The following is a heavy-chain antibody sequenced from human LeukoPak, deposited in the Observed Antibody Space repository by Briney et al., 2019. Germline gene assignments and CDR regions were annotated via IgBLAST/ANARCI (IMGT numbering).Heavy chain of an antibody. CDR2: IIPIFGTA. CDR1: GGTFSSYA. V-gene: IGHV1-69*05. CDR3: AKSDCGSDGCKLLNY. D-gene: IGHD3-10*01. J-gene: IGHJ4*02. Sequence: SVKVSCKASGGTFSSYAISWVRQAPGQGLEWIGGIIPIFGTANYAQKFQGRVTITTDESTSTAYMELSRLRSDDTALYYCAKSDCGSDGCKLLNYWGQGTLVAVSS.